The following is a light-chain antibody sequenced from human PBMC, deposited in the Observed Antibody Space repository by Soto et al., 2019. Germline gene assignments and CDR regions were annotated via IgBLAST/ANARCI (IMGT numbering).Light chain of an antibody. V-gene: IGKV3-15*01. CDR2: GAS. Sequence: EIVMTQSPATLSVSPGERVTLSCRASQSVSSSLAWYQQKPGLAPRLLIYGASTRATGIPARFSGSGSGTEFTLTISSLQSEDFAVYYCQQYNNWPPFTFGPGTKVDIK. J-gene: IGKJ3*01. CDR1: QSVSSS. CDR3: QQYNNWPPFT.